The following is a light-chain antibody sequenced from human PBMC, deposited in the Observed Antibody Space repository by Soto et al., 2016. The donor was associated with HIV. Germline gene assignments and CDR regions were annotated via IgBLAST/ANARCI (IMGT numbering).Light chain of an antibody. CDR1: QSLLNSDGKTY. J-gene: IGKJ1*01. CDR2: EVS. CDR3: MQSIQLRGG. V-gene: IGKV2D-29*01. Sequence: DIVMTQTPLSLSVTPGQPASISCKSSQSLLNSDGKTYLYWYLQKPGQPPQLLLYEVSNRFSGVPDRFSGSESGTDFTLKIRPGGGWRMVGVFYYCMQSIQLRGGFGQGTKVEIK.